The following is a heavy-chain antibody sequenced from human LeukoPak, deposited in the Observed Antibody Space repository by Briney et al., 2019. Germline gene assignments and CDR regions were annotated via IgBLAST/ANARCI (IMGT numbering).Heavy chain of an antibody. CDR2: VSWNSGSI. Sequence: GRSLRLSCAASGFTFDDYAMHWVRQAPGKGLEWVSGVSWNSGSIAYADSVKGRFTISRDNAKNSLYLQMNSLRAEDTALYYCAKDIGMATIIVGFDYWGQGTLVTVSS. CDR1: GFTFDDYA. V-gene: IGHV3-9*01. D-gene: IGHD5-24*01. J-gene: IGHJ4*02. CDR3: AKDIGMATIIVGFDY.